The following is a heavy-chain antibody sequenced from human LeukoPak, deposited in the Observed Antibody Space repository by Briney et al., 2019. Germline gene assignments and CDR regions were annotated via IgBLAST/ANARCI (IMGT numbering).Heavy chain of an antibody. J-gene: IGHJ4*02. CDR3: ARDRSVAGTVDY. CDR2: ISSSSTFI. D-gene: IGHD6-19*01. Sequence: GRSLRLSCAASGFTFSSYSMNWVRQAPGKGLEWVSSISSSSTFISYADSVKGRFTISRDNAKNSLYLQMNSLTAEDAAVYYCARDRSVAGTVDYWGQGTLVTVSS. CDR1: GFTFSSYS. V-gene: IGHV3-21*01.